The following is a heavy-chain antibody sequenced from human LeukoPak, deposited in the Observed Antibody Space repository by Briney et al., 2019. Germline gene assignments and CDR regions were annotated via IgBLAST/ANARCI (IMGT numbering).Heavy chain of an antibody. CDR3: ARESEQWLADAFDI. V-gene: IGHV1-8*01. CDR1: GYTFTSYD. D-gene: IGHD6-19*01. Sequence: GASVKVSCKASGYTFTSYDINWVRQATGQGLEWMGWMNPNSGNTGYAQKFQGRVTMTRNTSMSTAYMELSSLRSEDTAVYYCARESEQWLADAFDIWGQGTMVTVSS. J-gene: IGHJ3*02. CDR2: MNPNSGNT.